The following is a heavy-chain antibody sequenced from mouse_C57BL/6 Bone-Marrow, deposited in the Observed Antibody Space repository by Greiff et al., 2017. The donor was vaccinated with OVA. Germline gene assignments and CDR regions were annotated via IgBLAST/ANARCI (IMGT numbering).Heavy chain of an antibody. V-gene: IGHV5-4*03. Sequence: EVMLVESGGGLVKPGGSLKLSCAASGFTFSSYAMSWVRQTPEKRLEWVATISDGGSYTYYPDNVKGRFTISRDNAKNNLYLQMSHLKSEDTAMCYCARRWLLMDYWGQGTSVTVSS. J-gene: IGHJ4*01. CDR2: ISDGGSYT. CDR1: GFTFSSYA. CDR3: ARRWLLMDY. D-gene: IGHD2-3*01.